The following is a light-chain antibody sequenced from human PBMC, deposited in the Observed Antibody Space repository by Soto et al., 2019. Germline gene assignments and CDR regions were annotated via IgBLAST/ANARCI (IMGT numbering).Light chain of an antibody. CDR3: QSYYNAPPWT. Sequence: DIQMTHSPSSLSASVGDRVTITCRASQGINTYLAWYQQKPGKVPKLLIDAASTLQSGVPSRFSGSGTGTDFTLTISSLQPEDVATYYCQSYYNAPPWTFGQGTKVDIK. CDR2: AAS. V-gene: IGKV1-27*01. CDR1: QGINTY. J-gene: IGKJ1*01.